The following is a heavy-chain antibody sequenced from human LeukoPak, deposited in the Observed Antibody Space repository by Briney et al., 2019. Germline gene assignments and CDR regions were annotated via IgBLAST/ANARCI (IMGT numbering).Heavy chain of an antibody. D-gene: IGHD4-11*01. CDR1: GFIFSNFG. V-gene: IGHV3-30*02. J-gene: IGHJ6*03. CDR3: AKDPATVTTDPGYMDV. CDR2: IRYDGSDK. Sequence: GGSLRLSCTASGFIFSNFGMHWVRQAPGKGLEWVALIRYDGSDKYYADSVKARFTISRDNAKNSLYLQMNSLRAEDTAVYYCAKDPATVTTDPGYMDVWGKGTTVTVSS.